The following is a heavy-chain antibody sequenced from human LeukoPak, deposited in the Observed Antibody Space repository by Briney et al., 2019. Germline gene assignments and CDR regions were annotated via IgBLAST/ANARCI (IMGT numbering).Heavy chain of an antibody. J-gene: IGHJ4*02. D-gene: IGHD6-25*01. CDR1: GDSTSRSTYY. V-gene: IGHV4-39*02. Sequence: TSSETLSLTCTVSGDSTSRSTYYWAWIRQPPGKGLEWIGSVYYGRSPYFNPSLESRATISVDTSKNHFSLKMSSVTAADTAVYYCARSSGTGTFSYWGQGTLVTVSS. CDR3: ARSSGTGTFSY. CDR2: VYYGRSP.